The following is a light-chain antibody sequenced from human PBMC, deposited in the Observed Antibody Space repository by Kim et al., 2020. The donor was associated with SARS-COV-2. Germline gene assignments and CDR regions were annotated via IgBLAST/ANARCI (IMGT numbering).Light chain of an antibody. CDR3: QQYKTDPWT. CDR2: KAS. J-gene: IGKJ1*01. Sequence: AAVGDRVTITCRASQNINSWLAWYQQKPGKAPKLLIYKASSLESGVPSRFSCSGSGTEFTLTISSLQPDDFATYYCQQYKTDPWTFGQGTKVDIK. V-gene: IGKV1-5*03. CDR1: QNINSW.